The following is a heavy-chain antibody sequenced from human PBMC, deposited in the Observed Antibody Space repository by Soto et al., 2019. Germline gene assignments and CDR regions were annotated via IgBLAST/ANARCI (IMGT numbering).Heavy chain of an antibody. CDR2: VHYSGSF. CDR3: VRGTDLYMCGF. V-gene: IGHV4-31*03. Sequence: QVQLQESGPGLVKPSGTLSLTCTVSGVSINNGNDYWTWIRQHPGKGLEWIGHVHYSGSFHYNPSLKSRVTGSVDTSKTQVSLELSSATVAVTAVYYCVRGTDLYMCGFWGQGALVTVSS. D-gene: IGHD3-10*02. J-gene: IGHJ4*02. CDR1: GVSINNGNDY.